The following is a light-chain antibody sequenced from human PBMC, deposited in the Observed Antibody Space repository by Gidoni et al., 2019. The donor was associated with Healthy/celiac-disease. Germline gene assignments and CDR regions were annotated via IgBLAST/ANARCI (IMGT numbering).Light chain of an antibody. Sequence: SYELTQPPSVSVSPGQTASLTCSGAKLWDKYACLYQQTPGQSPVLVIYKDSKRPSGIPERFSGSNSGNTATLTISGTQAMDEADYYCQAWDSSTANVVFGGGTKLTVL. CDR3: QAWDSSTANVV. CDR1: KLWDKY. J-gene: IGLJ2*01. CDR2: KDS. V-gene: IGLV3-1*01.